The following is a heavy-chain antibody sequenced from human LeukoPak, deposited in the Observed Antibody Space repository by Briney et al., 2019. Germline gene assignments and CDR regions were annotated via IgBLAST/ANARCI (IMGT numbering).Heavy chain of an antibody. D-gene: IGHD3-10*02. V-gene: IGHV4-59*01. Sequence: SETLSLTCTVSGGSISSYYWSWIRQPPGKGLEWIGYIYYSGSTNYNPSLKSRVTISVDTSKNQFSLKLSSVTAADTAVYYCASVRLPITIFGEDAFDIWGQGTMVTVSS. CDR2: IYYSGST. J-gene: IGHJ3*02. CDR1: GGSISSYY. CDR3: ASVRLPITIFGEDAFDI.